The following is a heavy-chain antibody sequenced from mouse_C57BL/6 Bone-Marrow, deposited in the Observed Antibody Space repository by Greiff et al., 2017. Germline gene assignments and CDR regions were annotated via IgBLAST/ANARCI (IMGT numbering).Heavy chain of an antibody. CDR2: IDPNSGGT. CDR1: GYTFTSYW. J-gene: IGHJ3*01. Sequence: QVQLQQPGAELVKPGASVKLSCKASGYTFTSYWMHWVKQRPGRGLEWIGRIDPNSGGTKYNEKFKSKATLTVDTPSSTAYMQLSSLTSEDSAVYDCARPVVATGEAWFAYWGQGTLVTVSA. V-gene: IGHV1-72*01. CDR3: ARPVVATGEAWFAY. D-gene: IGHD1-1*01.